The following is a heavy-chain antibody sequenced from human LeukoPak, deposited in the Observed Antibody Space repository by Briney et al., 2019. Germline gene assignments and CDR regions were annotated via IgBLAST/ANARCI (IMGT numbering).Heavy chain of an antibody. J-gene: IGHJ4*02. CDR1: GFTVSSNH. V-gene: IGHV3-66*02. Sequence: GGSLRLSCAASGFTVSSNHMSWFRQAPGTGLVWLSLIYTSGNTYYADSVKGRFTISRDNSNNTLYLQMNRLRAEDTAVYYWARVPSGYVVNWGQGTLVTVSS. CDR2: IYTSGNT. CDR3: ARVPSGYVVN. D-gene: IGHD5-12*01.